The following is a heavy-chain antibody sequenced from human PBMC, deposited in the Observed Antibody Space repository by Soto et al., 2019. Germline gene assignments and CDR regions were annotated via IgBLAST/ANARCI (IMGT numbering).Heavy chain of an antibody. V-gene: IGHV1-69*01. J-gene: IGHJ5*02. CDR2: IIPIFGTA. CDR3: ARAVTIFGVVIIREVWFDP. CDR1: GGTFSSYA. Sequence: QVQLVQSGAEVKKPGSSVKVSCKASGGTFSSYAISWVRQAPGQGLEWMGGIIPIFGTANYAQKFQGRVTITADESTSTAYMELSSLRSEDTAVYYCARAVTIFGVVIIREVWFDPWGQGTLVTVSS. D-gene: IGHD3-3*01.